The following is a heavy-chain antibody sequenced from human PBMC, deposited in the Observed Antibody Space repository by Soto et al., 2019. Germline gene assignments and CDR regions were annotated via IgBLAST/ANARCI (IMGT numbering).Heavy chain of an antibody. CDR2: ITSKSTYI. Sequence: GGSLRLSCAASGFTFRDYSLNWVRQAPGKGLEWVSSITSKSTYIYYADSVKGRFTISRDNAKSSLYLQMDSLRADDTAVYFCARSGVAALDSWGQGALVTVSS. CDR3: ARSGVAALDS. D-gene: IGHD6-25*01. CDR1: GFTFRDYS. V-gene: IGHV3-21*06. J-gene: IGHJ5*01.